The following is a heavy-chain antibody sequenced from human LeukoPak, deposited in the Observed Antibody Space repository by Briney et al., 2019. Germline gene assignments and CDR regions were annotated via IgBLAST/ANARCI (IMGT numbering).Heavy chain of an antibody. CDR3: AKDRQLGYFDY. J-gene: IGHJ4*02. V-gene: IGHV3-30*18. Sequence: GGSLRLSCAASGFTFRSYGMHWVRRAPGKGLEWVAVISYDGSNKYYADSVKGRFTISRDNSKNTLYLQMNSLRAEDTAVYYCAKDRQLGYFDYWGQGTLVTVSS. D-gene: IGHD6-6*01. CDR1: GFTFRSYG. CDR2: ISYDGSNK.